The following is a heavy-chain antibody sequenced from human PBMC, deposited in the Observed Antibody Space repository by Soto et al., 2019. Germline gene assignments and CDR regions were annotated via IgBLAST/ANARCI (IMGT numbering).Heavy chain of an antibody. D-gene: IGHD3-10*01. J-gene: IGHJ4*02. CDR3: TRHYITHSDY. Sequence: EVQLVESGGGLVQPGGSLKLSCAASGFTFSGSAMHWVRQASGKGLEWVGRIRSKANSYATAYAASVKGRFTISRDDSKNTAYLQMNSLKTDDTAVYYCTRHYITHSDYWGQGTLVTVSS. V-gene: IGHV3-73*02. CDR2: IRSKANSYAT. CDR1: GFTFSGSA.